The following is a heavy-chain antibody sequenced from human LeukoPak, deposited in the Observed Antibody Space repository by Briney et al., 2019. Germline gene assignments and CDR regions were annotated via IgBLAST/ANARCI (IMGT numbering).Heavy chain of an antibody. J-gene: IGHJ4*02. Sequence: ASVKVSCKASGGTFSSYAISWVRQAPGQGLEWMGGIIPIFGTANYAQKFQGRVTITADESTSTAYMELSSLRSDDTAVYYCARVEGHGQQDYWGQGTLVTVSS. CDR2: IIPIFGTA. CDR1: GGTFSSYA. CDR3: ARVEGHGQQDY. V-gene: IGHV1-69*01. D-gene: IGHD6-13*01.